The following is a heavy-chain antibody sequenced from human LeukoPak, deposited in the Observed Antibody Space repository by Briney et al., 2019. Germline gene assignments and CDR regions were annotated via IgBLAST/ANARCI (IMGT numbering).Heavy chain of an antibody. CDR2: IPNDRSNK. D-gene: IGHD3-10*01. CDR1: GLTFSSYA. Sequence: GGSLRLSCAASGLTFSSYAMPWVRQAPGKGLEWGAVIPNDRSNKYYDDSVKGRFTISRDNSKNTLYLQMNSLRAEDTAVYYCAMYYYGSGSYYNGNAFDIWGQGTMVTVSS. J-gene: IGHJ3*02. V-gene: IGHV3-30*04. CDR3: AMYYYGSGSYYNGNAFDI.